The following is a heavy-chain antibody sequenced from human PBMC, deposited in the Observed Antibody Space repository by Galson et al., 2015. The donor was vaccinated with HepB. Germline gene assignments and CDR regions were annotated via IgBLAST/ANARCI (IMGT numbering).Heavy chain of an antibody. J-gene: IGHJ4*02. CDR1: GFTFSSYA. Sequence: SLRLSCAASGFTFSSYAMHWVRQAPGKGLEWVAVISYDGSNKYYANSVKGRFTISRDNSKNTLYLQTNSLRVEDTAVYYCARAAPDYYDSSGNLDYWGQGTLVTVSS. CDR3: ARAAPDYYDSSGNLDY. V-gene: IGHV3-30-3*01. D-gene: IGHD3-22*01. CDR2: ISYDGSNK.